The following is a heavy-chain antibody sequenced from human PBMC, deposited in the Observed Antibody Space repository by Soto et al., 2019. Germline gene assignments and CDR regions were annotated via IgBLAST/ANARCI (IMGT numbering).Heavy chain of an antibody. V-gene: IGHV3-33*01. J-gene: IGHJ6*02. CDR1: GFTFSSYG. CDR3: ARDGGYGDFTEPYYGMDV. Sequence: QVQLVESGGGVVQPGRSLRLSCAASGFTFSSYGMHWVRQAPGKGLEWVAVIWYDGSNKYYADSVKGRFTISRDNSKNTLYLQMNSLRAEDTAVYYCARDGGYGDFTEPYYGMDVWGQGTTVTVSS. D-gene: IGHD4-17*01. CDR2: IWYDGSNK.